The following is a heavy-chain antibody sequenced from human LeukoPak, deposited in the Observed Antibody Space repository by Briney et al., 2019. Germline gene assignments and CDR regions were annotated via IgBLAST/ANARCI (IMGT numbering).Heavy chain of an antibody. CDR3: ARETYYDFWSGYYTAWNWFDP. CDR2: IKQDGSEK. V-gene: IGHV3-7*01. Sequence: GGSLRLSCAASGFTFSSYWMSWVRQAPGKGLEWVVNIKQDGSEKYYVDSVEGRFTISRDNAKNSLYLQMNSLRAEDTAVYYCARETYYDFWSGYYTAWNWFDPWGQGTLVTVSS. D-gene: IGHD3-3*01. CDR1: GFTFSSYW. J-gene: IGHJ5*02.